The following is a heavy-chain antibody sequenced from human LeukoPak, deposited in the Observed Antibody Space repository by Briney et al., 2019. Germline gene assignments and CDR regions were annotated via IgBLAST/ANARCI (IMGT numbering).Heavy chain of an antibody. CDR2: IYYSGST. CDR3: AGSGYDMSDY. Sequence: SETLSLTCTVSGGSISSYYWSWIRQPPGKGLEWIGYIYYSGSTNYNPSLKSRVTISVDTSKNQFSLELSSVTAADTAVYYCAGSGYDMSDYWGQGTLVTVSS. V-gene: IGHV4-59*01. D-gene: IGHD5-12*01. J-gene: IGHJ4*02. CDR1: GGSISSYY.